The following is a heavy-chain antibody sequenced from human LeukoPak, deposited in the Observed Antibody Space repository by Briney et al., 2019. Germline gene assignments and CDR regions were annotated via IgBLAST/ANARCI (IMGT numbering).Heavy chain of an antibody. V-gene: IGHV1-69*05. J-gene: IGHJ5*02. CDR2: IIPIFGTA. CDR1: GGTFSSYA. Sequence: SVKVSCKASGGTFSSYAISWVRQAPGQGLEWMGGIIPIFGTANYAQKFQGRVTITTDESTSTAYMELSSLRSEDTAVYYCARGMVRGVISPNWFDTWGQGTLVTVSS. D-gene: IGHD3-10*01. CDR3: ARGMVRGVISPNWFDT.